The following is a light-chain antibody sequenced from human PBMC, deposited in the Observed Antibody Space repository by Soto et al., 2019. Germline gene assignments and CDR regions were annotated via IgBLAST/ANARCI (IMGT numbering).Light chain of an antibody. CDR2: AAS. CDR3: QQSYSTPYT. V-gene: IGKV1-39*01. CDR1: QSISTF. J-gene: IGKJ2*01. Sequence: DLQMTQSPSALSTSVGDRVTITCRASQSISTFLSWYQQKPGKAPKLLMSAASSLQSGVPTRFRGSVSGTSFTLTISSLQPEDSGTYSCQQSYSTPYTFGQGTKVEI.